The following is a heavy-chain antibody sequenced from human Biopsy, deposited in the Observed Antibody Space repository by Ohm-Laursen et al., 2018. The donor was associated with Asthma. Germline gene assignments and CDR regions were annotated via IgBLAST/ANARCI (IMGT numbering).Heavy chain of an antibody. CDR2: IAWDGINS. D-gene: IGHD2-21*01. V-gene: IGHV3-30*03. J-gene: IGHJ6*02. Sequence: SLRLSCAASRFTYGMHWVRQAPGKGLEWVAFIAWDGINSYYADSVKGRFTTSRDNSRNTLYLQKNSLRADDTAVYYCARAGESDLVGGLDVWGQGTTVIVS. CDR3: ARAGESDLVGGLDV. CDR1: RFTYG.